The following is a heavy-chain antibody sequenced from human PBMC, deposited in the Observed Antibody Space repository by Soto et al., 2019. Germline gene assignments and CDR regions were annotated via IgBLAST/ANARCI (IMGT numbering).Heavy chain of an antibody. CDR1: GFTFSSYW. Sequence: GGSLRLSCAASGFTFSSYWMHWVRQAPGKGLVWVSRINSDGSSTSYADSVKGRFTISRDNAKNTLYLQMNSLRAEDTAVYYCARDCRITIFGVVIAPMDVWGKGTTVTVSS. J-gene: IGHJ6*03. CDR3: ARDCRITIFGVVIAPMDV. CDR2: INSDGSST. D-gene: IGHD3-3*01. V-gene: IGHV3-74*01.